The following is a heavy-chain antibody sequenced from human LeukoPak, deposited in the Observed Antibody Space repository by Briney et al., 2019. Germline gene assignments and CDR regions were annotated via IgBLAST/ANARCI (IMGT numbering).Heavy chain of an antibody. Sequence: SETLSLTCTVSGGSISSSSYYWGWIRQPPGKGLEWIGSIYYSGSTYYNPSLKSRVTISVDTSKNQFSLQLNSVTPEDTAVYYCARGPPWAVAGGLDAFDIWGQGTMVTVSS. CDR3: ARGPPWAVAGGLDAFDI. V-gene: IGHV4-39*07. J-gene: IGHJ3*02. D-gene: IGHD6-19*01. CDR2: IYYSGST. CDR1: GGSISSSSYY.